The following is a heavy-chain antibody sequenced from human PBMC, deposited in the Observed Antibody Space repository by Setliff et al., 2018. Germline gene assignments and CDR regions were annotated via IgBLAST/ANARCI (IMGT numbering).Heavy chain of an antibody. CDR3: ASINFLPRGFGYYYGSVKMDV. CDR2: INHSGST. D-gene: IGHD3-10*01. CDR1: GGSFSGYY. V-gene: IGHV4-34*01. Sequence: SETLSLTCAVYGGSFSGYYWSWIRQPPGKGLEWIGEINHSGSTNYNPSLKSRVTISVDTSKNQFSLKLSSVTAADTAVYYCASINFLPRGFGYYYGSVKMDVWGKGTTVTVSS. J-gene: IGHJ6*03.